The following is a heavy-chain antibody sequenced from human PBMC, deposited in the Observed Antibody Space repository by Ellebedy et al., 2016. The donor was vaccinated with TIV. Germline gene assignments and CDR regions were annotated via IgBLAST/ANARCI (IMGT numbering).Heavy chain of an antibody. Sequence: GGSLRLSCAASGFTFSNYGMHWVRQAPGKGLEWVAVISYDGSNKYYADSVKGRFTISRDNSKNTLYLQMNSLRAEDTAVYYCAKLRLRDAFDIWGQGTMVTVSS. CDR2: ISYDGSNK. J-gene: IGHJ3*02. V-gene: IGHV3-30*18. CDR3: AKLRLRDAFDI. D-gene: IGHD6-25*01. CDR1: GFTFSNYG.